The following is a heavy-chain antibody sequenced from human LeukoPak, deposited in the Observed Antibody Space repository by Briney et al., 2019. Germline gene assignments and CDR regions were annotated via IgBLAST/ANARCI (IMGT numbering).Heavy chain of an antibody. CDR3: ASTYYDFWSGYYPTYYGMDV. J-gene: IGHJ6*02. V-gene: IGHV4-59*01. D-gene: IGHD3-3*01. CDR2: IYYSGST. CDR1: GGSISSYY. Sequence: RPSETLSLTCTVSGGSISSYYWSWIRQPPGKGLEWIGYIYYSGSTNYNPSLKSRVTISVDTSKNQFSLKLSSVTAADTAVYYCASTYYDFWSGYYPTYYGMDVWGQGTTVTVSS.